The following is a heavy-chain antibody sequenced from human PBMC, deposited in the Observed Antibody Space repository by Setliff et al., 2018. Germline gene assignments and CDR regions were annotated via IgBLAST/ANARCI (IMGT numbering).Heavy chain of an antibody. CDR1: GFALSSSW. CDR2: IKEDGTER. CDR3: VPGRGS. Sequence: PGGSLRLSCGVTGFALSSSWMSWVRQAPGKGLEWVANIKEDGTERNYVDSVKGRFIISRDNARNSLFLQLTSLRAEDTAVFYCVPGRGSWGQGALVTVSS. J-gene: IGHJ5*02. V-gene: IGHV3-7*01. D-gene: IGHD6-25*01.